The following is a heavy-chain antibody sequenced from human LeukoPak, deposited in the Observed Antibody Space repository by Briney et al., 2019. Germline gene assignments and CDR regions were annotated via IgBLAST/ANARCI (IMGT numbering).Heavy chain of an antibody. Sequence: PSETLSLTCTVSGGSISSYYWRWIRQPPGKGLEWIGYIYYSGSTNYNPSLKSRVTISVDTSKNQFSLKLSSVTAADTAVYYCAIHYYDSSGYLYFDYWGQGTLVTVSS. CDR3: AIHYYDSSGYLYFDY. J-gene: IGHJ4*02. V-gene: IGHV4-59*01. CDR2: IYYSGST. CDR1: GGSISSYY. D-gene: IGHD3-22*01.